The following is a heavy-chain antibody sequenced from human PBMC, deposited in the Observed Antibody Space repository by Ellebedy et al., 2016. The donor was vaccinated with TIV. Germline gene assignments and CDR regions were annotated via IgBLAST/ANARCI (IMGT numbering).Heavy chain of an antibody. CDR1: GGSFSGYY. D-gene: IGHD1-1*01. V-gene: IGHV4-34*01. CDR3: ARGPLDS. J-gene: IGHJ5*02. Sequence: SETLSLTCAVYGGSFSGYYWSWIRQPPGKGLEWIGEINHSGSTNYNPSLKSRVTISVDTSKNQFSLKLSSVTAADTAVYYCARGPLDSWGQGTLVTVSS. CDR2: INHSGST.